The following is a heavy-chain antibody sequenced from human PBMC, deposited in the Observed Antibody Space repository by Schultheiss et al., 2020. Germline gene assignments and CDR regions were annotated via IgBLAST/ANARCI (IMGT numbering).Heavy chain of an antibody. Sequence: GGSLRLSCAASGFTFSSYAMHWVRQAPGKGLEWVAVIWYDGSNKYYADSVKGRFTISRDNSKNTLYLQMNSLRAEDTAVYYCARESELLSGLTNWFDPWGQGTLVTVLL. D-gene: IGHD2-2*01. CDR3: ARESELLSGLTNWFDP. CDR1: GFTFSSYA. CDR2: IWYDGSNK. J-gene: IGHJ5*02. V-gene: IGHV3-30*04.